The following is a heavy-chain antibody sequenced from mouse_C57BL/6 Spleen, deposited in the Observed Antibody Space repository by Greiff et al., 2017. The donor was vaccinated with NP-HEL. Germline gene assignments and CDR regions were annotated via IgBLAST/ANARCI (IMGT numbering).Heavy chain of an antibody. CDR3: ARDSSGSLDY. CDR1: GYSITSGYY. J-gene: IGHJ2*01. D-gene: IGHD3-2*02. CDR2: ISYDGSN. V-gene: IGHV3-6*01. Sequence: ESGPGLAKPSQSLSLTCSVTGYSITSGYYWNWIRQFPGNKLEWMGYISYDGSNNYNPSLKNRISITRDTSKNQFFLKLNSVTTEDTATYYCARDSSGSLDYWGQGTTLTVSS.